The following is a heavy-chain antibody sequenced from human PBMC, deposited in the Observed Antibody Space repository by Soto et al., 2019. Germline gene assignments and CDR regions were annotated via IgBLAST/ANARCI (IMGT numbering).Heavy chain of an antibody. V-gene: IGHV1-18*01. D-gene: IGHD6-19*01. CDR1: GYTFTSYG. CDR2: TSAYKGNT. J-gene: IGHJ6*02. CDR3: ARRQWLVGGYYYGMDV. Sequence: QVQLVQSGAEVKKPGASVKVSCKASGYTFTSYGISWVRQAPGQGLEWMGWTSAYKGNTNYAQKLQGRVTMTTDTSTSTAYMEPRSLRSHDTAVYYCARRQWLVGGYYYGMDVWGQGTTVTVSS.